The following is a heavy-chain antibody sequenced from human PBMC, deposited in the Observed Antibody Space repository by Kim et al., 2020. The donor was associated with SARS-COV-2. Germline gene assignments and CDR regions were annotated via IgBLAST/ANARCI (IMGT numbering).Heavy chain of an antibody. D-gene: IGHD3-10*01. V-gene: IGHV3-64D*09. CDR2: ISSNGGST. J-gene: IGHJ4*02. CDR3: ATMLRGVYEY. Sequence: GGSLRLSCSASGFIFSNYAMHWVRQAPGKGLEYVSAISSNGGSTYSADSVKGRFTISRDNSKNTLYLQMSSLRAEDTAVYYCATMLRGVYEYWGQGTLVTVSS. CDR1: GFIFSNYA.